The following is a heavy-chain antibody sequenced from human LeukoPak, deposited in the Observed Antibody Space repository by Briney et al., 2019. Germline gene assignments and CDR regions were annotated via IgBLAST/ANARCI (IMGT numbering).Heavy chain of an antibody. J-gene: IGHJ4*02. Sequence: PSETLSLTCAVYGAALSEYYWSWIRQSPGKGLEWIGEVAHKGPTVYSPTLNRKYNPSFRSRVTMSVDPSKNQFSLKLTSVTVADTATYYCVRQGTNSGYYLLDYWGQGHLVIVSS. CDR3: VRQGTNSGYYLLDY. CDR1: GAALSEYY. D-gene: IGHD3-22*01. CDR2: VAHKGPTVYSPTLNR. V-gene: IGHV4-34*01.